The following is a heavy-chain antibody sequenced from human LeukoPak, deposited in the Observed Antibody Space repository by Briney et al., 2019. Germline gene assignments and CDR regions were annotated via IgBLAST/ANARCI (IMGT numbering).Heavy chain of an antibody. CDR3: ARDVREYYDDSSDYYHEAFDI. J-gene: IGHJ3*02. CDR2: QCTSGST. CDR1: GRSNSSYY. Sequence: AETLTLTCTVSGRSNSSYYWSWIRQPAGKGLEWIGRQCTSGSTNNNHSLKSRVAISVEKSEYQFSLELRSVTAAETAVYCCARDVREYYDDSSDYYHEAFDIWGQGTMVTVSS. D-gene: IGHD3-22*01. V-gene: IGHV4-4*07.